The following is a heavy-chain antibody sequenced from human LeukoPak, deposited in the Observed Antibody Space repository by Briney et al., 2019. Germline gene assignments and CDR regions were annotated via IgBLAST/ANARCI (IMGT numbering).Heavy chain of an antibody. Sequence: SETLSLTCAVYGGSFSGYYWSWIRQPPGKGLEWIGEINHSGSTNYNPSLKSRVTISVDTSKNQFSLKLSSVTAADTAVYYCARERGSGWFDYWGQGTLVTVSS. CDR1: GGSFSGYY. V-gene: IGHV4-34*01. J-gene: IGHJ4*02. CDR3: ARERGSGWFDY. CDR2: INHSGST. D-gene: IGHD6-19*01.